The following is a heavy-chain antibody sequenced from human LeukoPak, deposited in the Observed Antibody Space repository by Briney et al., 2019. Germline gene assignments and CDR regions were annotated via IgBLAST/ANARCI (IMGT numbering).Heavy chain of an antibody. CDR3: ARVGGYYGSGSYYNPFDY. J-gene: IGHJ4*02. V-gene: IGHV3-48*01. D-gene: IGHD3-10*01. CDR1: GFTFSNYS. Sequence: PGGSLRLSCAASGFTFSNYSMNWVRQAPGKGLEWVSYISSSSSTIYYADSVKGRVTISRDNAKNSLYLQINSLRAEDTAVYYCARVGGYYGSGSYYNPFDYWGQGTLVTVSS. CDR2: ISSSSSTI.